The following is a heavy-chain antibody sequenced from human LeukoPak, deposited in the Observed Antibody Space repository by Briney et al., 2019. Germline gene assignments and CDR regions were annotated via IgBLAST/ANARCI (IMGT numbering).Heavy chain of an antibody. D-gene: IGHD6-13*01. J-gene: IGHJ4*02. Sequence: GGSLRLSCAASGFTLSNAWMSWVRQAPGKGLEWVGRIKSKTDGGTTDYAAPVKGRFTISRDDSKNTLYLQMNSLKTEDTAVYYCTTIAEAGHFDYWGQGTLVTVSS. V-gene: IGHV3-15*01. CDR1: GFTLSNAW. CDR2: IKSKTDGGTT. CDR3: TTIAEAGHFDY.